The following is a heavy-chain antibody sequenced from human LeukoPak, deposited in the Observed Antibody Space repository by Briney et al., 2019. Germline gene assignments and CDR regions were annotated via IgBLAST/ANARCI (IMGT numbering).Heavy chain of an antibody. CDR3: AKDLTVTTLRYFDL. J-gene: IGHJ2*01. CDR1: GFTFSNFA. Sequence: GGSLRLSCAASGFTFSNFAMNWVRQAPGKGLEWVSFISYSGGSTYYADSVKGRFTISRDNSKNTLYLQMNSLRAEDTAVYYCAKDLTVTTLRYFDLWGRGTLVTVSS. V-gene: IGHV3-23*01. CDR2: ISYSGGST. D-gene: IGHD4-17*01.